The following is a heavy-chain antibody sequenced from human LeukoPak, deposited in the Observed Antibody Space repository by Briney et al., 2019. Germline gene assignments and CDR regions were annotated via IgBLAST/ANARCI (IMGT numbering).Heavy chain of an antibody. V-gene: IGHV4-59*03. J-gene: IGHJ4*02. Sequence: PSETLSLTCTVSGGSISSYYWTWIRQPPGRGLEWIGYVHNSGSTTYNPSLKGRGTIVLDTSRNQFSLRLSSVTAADTAVYYCTQGAGWLIDYWGQGILVSVSS. D-gene: IGHD3-16*01. CDR2: VHNSGST. CDR1: GGSISSYY. CDR3: TQGAGWLIDY.